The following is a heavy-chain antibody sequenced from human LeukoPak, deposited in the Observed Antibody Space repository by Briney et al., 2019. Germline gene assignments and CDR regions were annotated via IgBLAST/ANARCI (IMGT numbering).Heavy chain of an antibody. V-gene: IGHV1-69*04. Sequence: GASVKVSCGASGGTFSTYTVSWVRQAPGQGLEWMGRIIPILDIANYAQKFQGRVTITADKSTSTVYMELRSLRSEDTALYYCAREVDTALVFDYWGQGSLVTVSS. D-gene: IGHD5-18*01. J-gene: IGHJ4*02. CDR3: AREVDTALVFDY. CDR2: IIPILDIA. CDR1: GGTFSTYT.